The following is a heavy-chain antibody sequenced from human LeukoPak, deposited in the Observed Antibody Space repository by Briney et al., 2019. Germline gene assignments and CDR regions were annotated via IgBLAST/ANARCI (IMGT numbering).Heavy chain of an antibody. CDR2: IIPIFGTA. CDR1: GYTFTSYA. CDR3: ARARGMSGYDPYYYYMDV. V-gene: IGHV1-69*13. D-gene: IGHD5-12*01. Sequence: ASVKVSCKASGYTFTSYAMNWVRQAPGQGLEWMGGIIPIFGTANYAQKFQGRVTITADESTSTAYMELSSLRSEDTAVYYCARARGMSGYDPYYYYMDVWGKGTTVTISS. J-gene: IGHJ6*03.